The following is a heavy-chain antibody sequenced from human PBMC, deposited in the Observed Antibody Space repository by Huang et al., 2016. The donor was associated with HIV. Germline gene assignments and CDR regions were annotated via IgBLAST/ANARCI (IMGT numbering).Heavy chain of an antibody. CDR2: IRGSGNST. CDR3: AKDPSSPYGDSYFEQ. V-gene: IGHV3-23*01. Sequence: EVQLLESGGGLVQPGGSLRLSCAASGFTFIDFAMSWVRQAQGKGLEWVSAIRGSGNSTYYADAVKGRFTISRDNSKNTLYLQMNKLRVEDTAVYFCAKDPSSPYGDSYFEQWGQGTLVTVSP. J-gene: IGHJ4*02. CDR1: GFTFIDFA. D-gene: IGHD4-17*01.